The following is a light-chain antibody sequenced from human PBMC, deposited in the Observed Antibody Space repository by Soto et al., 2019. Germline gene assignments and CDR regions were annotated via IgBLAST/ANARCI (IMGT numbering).Light chain of an antibody. Sequence: DIQMTHSPSSLSASVLYIVTITFRSSLPISNYLAWYQQKPGKIPNLLIYAASTLQAGVPSRFSGSGSVTDFTLTISSLQPEDVAAYYCQKYNSAPLTFGGGTKVDIK. CDR1: LPISNY. CDR3: QKYNSAPLT. V-gene: IGKV1-27*01. J-gene: IGKJ4*01. CDR2: AAS.